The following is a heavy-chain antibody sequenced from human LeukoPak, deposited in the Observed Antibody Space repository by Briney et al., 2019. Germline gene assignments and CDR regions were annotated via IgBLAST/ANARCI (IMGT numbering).Heavy chain of an antibody. D-gene: IGHD3-10*01. CDR3: ARDPGLLWFGERQASYYFDY. Sequence: SETLSLTCTVSGVSISSSNSYWGWIRQPPGKGLEWIGSIYYSGNTYYNASLKSQVSISIDTSKNQFSLRLTSVTAADTAVYYCARDPGLLWFGERQASYYFDYWGQGALVTVSS. CDR1: GVSISSSNSY. J-gene: IGHJ4*02. V-gene: IGHV4-39*02. CDR2: IYYSGNT.